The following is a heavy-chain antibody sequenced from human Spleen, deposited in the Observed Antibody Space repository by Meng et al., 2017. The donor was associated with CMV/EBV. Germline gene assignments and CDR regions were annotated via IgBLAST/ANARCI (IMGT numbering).Heavy chain of an antibody. CDR3: ASGPFKN. Sequence: GRSLRLSCAASGFTVSSDYMAWVRQAPGKGLEWVSGIYGDGRTYYADFVKGRFTISRDDSKNTVFLQMDSLRAEDSAVYSCASGPFKNWGQGTLVTVSS. CDR2: IYGDGRT. CDR1: GFTVSSDY. V-gene: IGHV3-53*01. J-gene: IGHJ4*02.